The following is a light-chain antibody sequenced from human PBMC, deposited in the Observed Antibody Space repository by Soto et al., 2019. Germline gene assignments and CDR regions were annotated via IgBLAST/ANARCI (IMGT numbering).Light chain of an antibody. CDR1: SSDVGGYNY. Sequence: QSTLTQPRSVSGSPGQSVTISCTGTSSDVGGYNYVSWYQHHPGKAPRLIIYDVSKRPSGVPDRFSGSKSGNTASLTISGLQAEDETDYYCCSYAGSYSYVFGDGTKLTVL. V-gene: IGLV2-11*01. CDR2: DVS. J-gene: IGLJ1*01. CDR3: CSYAGSYSYV.